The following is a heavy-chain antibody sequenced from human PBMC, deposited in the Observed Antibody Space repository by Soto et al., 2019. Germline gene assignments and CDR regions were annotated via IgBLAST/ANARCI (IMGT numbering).Heavy chain of an antibody. CDR3: ARDWEYYYDSSGYYYYGMDV. V-gene: IGHV4-39*02. CDR2: IYYSGST. D-gene: IGHD3-22*01. CDR1: GGSISSSSYY. J-gene: IGHJ6*02. Sequence: PSETLSLTCTVSGGSISSSSYYWGWIRQPPGKGLEWIGSIYYSGSTYYNPSIKSRVTISVDTSKNQFSLKLSSVTAADTAVYYCARDWEYYYDSSGYYYYGMDVWGQGTTVTVSS.